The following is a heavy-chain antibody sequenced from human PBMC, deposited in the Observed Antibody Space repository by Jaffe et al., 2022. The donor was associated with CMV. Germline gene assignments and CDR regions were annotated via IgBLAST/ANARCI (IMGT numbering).Heavy chain of an antibody. CDR1: GFTFNYYW. V-gene: IGHV3-7*03. CDR2: IKKDGSER. J-gene: IGHJ5*02. CDR3: VRDAGWFDP. Sequence: EVQLVESGGGLVQPGGSLRLSCAVSGFTFNYYWMSWVRQAPGKGLEWVANIKKDGSERNYVDSVKGRFTISRDNAKNSVFLQMNSLRAEDTAVYYCVRDAGWFDPWGQGTLVTVAS.